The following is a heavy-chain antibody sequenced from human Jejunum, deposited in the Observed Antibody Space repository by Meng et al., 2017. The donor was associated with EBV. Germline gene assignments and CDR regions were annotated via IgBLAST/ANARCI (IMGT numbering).Heavy chain of an antibody. V-gene: IGHV7-4-1*02. J-gene: IGHJ5*02. CDR1: GYIFTSDA. CDR2: INTNTGKP. Sequence: VLCVHSGSELKKPGAAANVSCKASGYIFTSDAINWVRQTPGHGLELMGWINTNTGKPMYVQGFTGRFVFSLDNSVNTAYLQINSLQTDDTAVYYCARGSNWFDRWGQGTLVTVSS. CDR3: ARGSNWFDR.